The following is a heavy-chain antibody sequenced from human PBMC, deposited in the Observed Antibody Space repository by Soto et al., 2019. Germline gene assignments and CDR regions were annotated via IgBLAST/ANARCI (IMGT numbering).Heavy chain of an antibody. J-gene: IGHJ5*02. CDR2: MYHSGNT. D-gene: IGHD3-22*01. CDR3: VKYYYDSSGLNWFDP. Sequence: SETLSLTCTVSGASITSDGFYCSWIRHHPGKGLEWIGYMYHSGNTYYNPSLRSRLIMSMDSSKNQFSLRLTSVTAADTAVYYCVKYYYDSSGLNWFDPWGPGTLVTVSS. CDR1: GASITSDGFY. V-gene: IGHV4-31*03.